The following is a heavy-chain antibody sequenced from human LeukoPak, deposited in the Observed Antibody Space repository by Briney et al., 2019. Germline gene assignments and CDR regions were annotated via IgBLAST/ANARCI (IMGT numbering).Heavy chain of an antibody. Sequence: GGSLRLSCAGSGFTFSDAWMTWVRQAPGKGLEWVGRIKSKTDGGTTEYAAPGKGRFTISRDDSKSTLYLQMSSLTIENTGVYYCTTDLFGAAGTGGDYWGQGTLVTVSS. D-gene: IGHD3-3*01. CDR1: GFTFSDAW. J-gene: IGHJ4*02. CDR2: IKSKTDGGTT. V-gene: IGHV3-15*01. CDR3: TTDLFGAAGTGGDY.